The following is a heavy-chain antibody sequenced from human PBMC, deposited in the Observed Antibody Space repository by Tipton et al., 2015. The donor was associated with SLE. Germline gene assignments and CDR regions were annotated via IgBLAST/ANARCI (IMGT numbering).Heavy chain of an antibody. CDR3: ARSTSAWVDY. J-gene: IGHJ4*02. Sequence: LRLSCAVSGASTSSGGYYWNWIRQHPGKGLEWIGHIYYTGSAYYNPSLKSRVSMSIDTSENQFSLRLSSVTAADTATYFCARSTSAWVDYWGKGTLVTVSS. V-gene: IGHV4-31*02. D-gene: IGHD1-26*01. CDR2: IYYTGSA. CDR1: GASTSSGGYY.